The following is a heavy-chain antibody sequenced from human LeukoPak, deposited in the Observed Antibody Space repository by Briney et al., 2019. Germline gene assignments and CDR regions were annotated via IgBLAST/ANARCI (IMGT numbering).Heavy chain of an antibody. CDR1: GYTFTSYV. D-gene: IGHD2-2*02. Sequence: ASVKVSCKASGYTFTSYVISWVRQAPGQGLEWMGWISAYNVNTNYAQKLQVRVTMTTDTPTSTAYMELRSLRSDDTAVYYCARGAPEINCSSTSCYTVTLYYYYMDVWGKGTTVTVSS. CDR2: ISAYNVNT. V-gene: IGHV1-18*01. CDR3: ARGAPEINCSSTSCYTVTLYYYYMDV. J-gene: IGHJ6*03.